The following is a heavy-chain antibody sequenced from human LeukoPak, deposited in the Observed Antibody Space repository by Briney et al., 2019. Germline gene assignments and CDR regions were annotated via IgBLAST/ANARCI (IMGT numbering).Heavy chain of an antibody. CDR3: ARVPHYDFWSGPMDY. CDR2: INHSGST. Sequence: PSETLSLTCAGYGGSFRGYYWSCIPQPPGKGPEWIGEINHSGSTNYKPSFKSRVTLSVDTSKNQFSLKLSSVTAADTAVYYCARVPHYDFWSGPMDYWGQGTLVTVYS. CDR1: GGSFRGYY. D-gene: IGHD3-3*01. V-gene: IGHV4-34*01. J-gene: IGHJ4*02.